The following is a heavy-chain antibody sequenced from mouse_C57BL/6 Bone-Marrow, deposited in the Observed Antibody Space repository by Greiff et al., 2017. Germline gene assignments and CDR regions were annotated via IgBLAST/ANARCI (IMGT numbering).Heavy chain of an antibody. CDR1: GFTFSDYY. D-gene: IGHD1-1*01. CDR2: ISNGGGST. CDR3: ARLLYGVRGTGAAWLSY. V-gene: IGHV5-12*01. Sequence: EVMLVESGGGLVQPGGSLKLSCAASGFTFSDYYMSWVRQTPEKRLEWVAYISNGGGSTYYPDTVKGRFTISRDNAKNTLYLQMSRLTSEDTARYYCARLLYGVRGTGAAWLSYWGQGTLVTVSA. J-gene: IGHJ3*01.